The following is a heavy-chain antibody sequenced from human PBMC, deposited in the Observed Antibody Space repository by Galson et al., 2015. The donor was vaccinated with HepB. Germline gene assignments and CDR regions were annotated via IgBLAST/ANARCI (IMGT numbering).Heavy chain of an antibody. CDR2: IIPIFNIA. D-gene: IGHD3-22*01. J-gene: IGHJ6*03. CDR3: AASQYYYDTTGNRGYFYYYMDF. CDR1: GDTFRFYA. V-gene: IGHV1-69*13. Sequence: SVKVSCKAPGDTFRFYAINWVRQAPGQGLEWLGGIIPIFNIANYAQKFQGRVTITADESTSTAYMELSSLTSEDTALYYCAASQYYYDTTGNRGYFYYYMDFWGKGTAVAVSS.